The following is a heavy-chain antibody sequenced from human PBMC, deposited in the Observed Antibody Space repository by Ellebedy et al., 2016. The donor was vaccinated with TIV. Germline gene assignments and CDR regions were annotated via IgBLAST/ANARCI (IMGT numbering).Heavy chain of an antibody. V-gene: IGHV4-34*01. CDR2: IYYSGST. CDR1: GGSFSDYY. J-gene: IGHJ5*02. D-gene: IGHD6-13*01. Sequence: SETLSLTCAVYGGSFSDYYRVWIRQPPGKGLEWIGSIYYSGSTNYNPSLKSRVTISADTSKNQFSLKLRSVTAADTAVYYCARLSSRIAAAAWGQGVLVTVTS. CDR3: ARLSSRIAAAA.